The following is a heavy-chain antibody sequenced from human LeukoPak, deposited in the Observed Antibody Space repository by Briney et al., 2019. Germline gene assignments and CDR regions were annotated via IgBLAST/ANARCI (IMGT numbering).Heavy chain of an antibody. CDR2: IKQDGSEK. V-gene: IGHV3-7*01. J-gene: IGHJ4*02. Sequence: GGSLRLSCAASGFTFSSYWMSWVRQAPGKGLEWVANIKQDGSEKYYVDSVKGRFTISRDNAKNSLNLQMNSLRAEDTAVYYCARVSTMVRGVIRYWGQGTLVTVSS. D-gene: IGHD3-10*01. CDR3: ARVSTMVRGVIRY. CDR1: GFTFSSYW.